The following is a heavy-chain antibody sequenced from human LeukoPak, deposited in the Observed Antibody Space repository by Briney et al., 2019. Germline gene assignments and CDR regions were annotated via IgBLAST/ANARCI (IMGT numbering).Heavy chain of an antibody. Sequence: SETLSLTCTVSGGSINNYYWTWIRQPPGKGLEWIGYISYSGSTNYNPSLKSRVTLSVDTSKNQISLKLRFVTAADTAVYYCTKGYGNVGGWFDPWGQGTLVTVSS. CDR2: ISYSGST. V-gene: IGHV4-59*01. J-gene: IGHJ5*02. CDR1: GGSINNYY. CDR3: TKGYGNVGGWFDP. D-gene: IGHD3-16*01.